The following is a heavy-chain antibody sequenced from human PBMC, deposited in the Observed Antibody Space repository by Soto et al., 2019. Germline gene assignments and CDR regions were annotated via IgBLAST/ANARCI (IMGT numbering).Heavy chain of an antibody. D-gene: IGHD1-26*01. CDR2: IGSKGETYAT. V-gene: IGHV3-73*01. Sequence: PGGSLRLSCAASGFTFGASALQWVRQASGKGLEWLGRIGSKGETYATAYAASVKGRFTISRDDSKNTAYLQMNSLESEDTAVYYCAKDEVGAVYYYYYGMDVWGQGTTVTVSS. CDR3: AKDEVGAVYYYYYGMDV. CDR1: GFTFGASA. J-gene: IGHJ6*02.